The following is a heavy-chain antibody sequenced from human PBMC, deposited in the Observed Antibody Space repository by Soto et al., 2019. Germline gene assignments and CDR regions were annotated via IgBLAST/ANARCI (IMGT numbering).Heavy chain of an antibody. V-gene: IGHV4-39*01. CDR3: ARGEYSGYDFDY. J-gene: IGHJ4*02. Sequence: WETLSLTCTVSGGSISSSSYYWGWIRQPPGKGLEWIGSIYYSGSTYYNPSLKSRVTISVDTSKNQFSLKLSSVTAADAAVYYCARGEYSGYDFDYWGQGTLVTVPQ. CDR2: IYYSGST. CDR1: GGSISSSSYY. D-gene: IGHD5-12*01.